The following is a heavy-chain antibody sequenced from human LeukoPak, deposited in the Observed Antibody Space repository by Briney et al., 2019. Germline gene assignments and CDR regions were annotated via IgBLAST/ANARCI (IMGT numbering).Heavy chain of an antibody. CDR1: GFTFSSYA. CDR2: ISGSGGST. D-gene: IGHD1-1*01. CDR3: AKCQGGFWYDASDY. V-gene: IGHV3-23*01. Sequence: HPGGSLRLSCAASGFTFSSYAMSWVRQAPGKGLEWVSAISGSGGSTYYADSVKGRFTISRDNSKNTLYLQMNSLRAEGTAVYYCAKCQGGFWYDASDYWGQGTLVTVSS. J-gene: IGHJ4*02.